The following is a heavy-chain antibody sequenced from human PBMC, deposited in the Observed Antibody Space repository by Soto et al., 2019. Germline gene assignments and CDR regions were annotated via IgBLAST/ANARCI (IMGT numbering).Heavy chain of an antibody. V-gene: IGHV1-2*04. CDR3: ARGPHRFGYSYFDY. CDR2: INPNSGGT. D-gene: IGHD3-10*01. Sequence: GASVKVSCKASGYTFTGYYMHWVRQAPGQGLEWMGWINPNSGGTNYAQKFQGWVTMTRDTSISTAYMELSRLRSDDTAVYYCARGPHRFGYSYFDYWGQGTLVTVSS. CDR1: GYTFTGYY. J-gene: IGHJ4*02.